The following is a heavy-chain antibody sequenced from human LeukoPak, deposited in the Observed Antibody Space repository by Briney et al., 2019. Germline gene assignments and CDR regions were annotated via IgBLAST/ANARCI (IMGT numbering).Heavy chain of an antibody. CDR2: ITTDRSGT. CDR1: GFTFDRYW. J-gene: IGHJ4*02. Sequence: PGGSLRLSCADSGFTFDRYWMHWVRQPPGKGLSWVSHITTDRSGTSYADSVKGRFTIPRDNAKKTLYLQMNSLRAEDTAVYYCARGAVAGANFDYWGLGALVTVSS. CDR3: ARGAVAGANFDY. V-gene: IGHV3-74*01. D-gene: IGHD1-26*01.